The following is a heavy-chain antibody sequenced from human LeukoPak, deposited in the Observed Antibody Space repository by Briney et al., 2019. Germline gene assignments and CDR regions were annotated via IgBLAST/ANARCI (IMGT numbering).Heavy chain of an antibody. J-gene: IGHJ6*03. CDR3: ARGSYMDV. V-gene: IGHV1-18*01. Sequence: ASVKVSCKASGYTFSSYGITWVRQAPGQGLEWMGWISTYSGNTNYAQKLQGRVTVTTDTSTSTAYMELRSLRSDDTAVYYCARGSYMDVWGKGTTVTISS. CDR1: GYTFSSYG. CDR2: ISTYSGNT.